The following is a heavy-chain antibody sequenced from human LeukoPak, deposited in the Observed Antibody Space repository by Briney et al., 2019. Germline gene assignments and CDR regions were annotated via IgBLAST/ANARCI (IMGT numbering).Heavy chain of an antibody. CDR1: GFTFSSYS. CDR2: ISSSSSTI. J-gene: IGHJ3*02. CDR3: ARTQSGDAFDI. V-gene: IGHV3-48*01. D-gene: IGHD4-11*01. Sequence: GGSLRLSCAASGFTFSSYSMNWVRQAPGKGLEWVSYISSSSSTIYYADSVKGRFTISRDNAKNSLYLQMNSLRAEDTAVYYCARTQSGDAFDIWGQETMVTVSS.